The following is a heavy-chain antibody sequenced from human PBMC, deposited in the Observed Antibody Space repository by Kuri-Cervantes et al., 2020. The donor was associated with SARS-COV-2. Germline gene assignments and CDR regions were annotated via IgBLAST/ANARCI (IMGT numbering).Heavy chain of an antibody. CDR3: ARLPTYYDFWSGYPAFDYYYYGMDV. CDR1: GGSISSSSYY. Sequence: SETLSLTCTVSGGSISSSSYYRGWIRQPPGKGLEWIGSIYYSGSTYYNPSLKSRVTISVDTSKNQFSLKLSSVTAADTAVYYCARLPTYYDFWSGYPAFDYYYYGMDVWGQGTTVTVSS. V-gene: IGHV4-39*01. J-gene: IGHJ6*02. D-gene: IGHD3-3*01. CDR2: IYYSGST.